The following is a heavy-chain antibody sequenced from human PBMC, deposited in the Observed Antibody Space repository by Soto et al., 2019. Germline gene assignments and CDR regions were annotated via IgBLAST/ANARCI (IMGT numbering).Heavy chain of an antibody. CDR2: IHHSGNS. Sequence: TETLSRTCAVARHSISSDISGRWVRQPPGKGLEWIGEIHHSGNSNYNPSLKSRVIISVDKSKNQFSLKLSSVTDADTAVYYCARGERQQQRDYWGQGTLVTVS. J-gene: IGHJ4*02. D-gene: IGHD6-13*01. CDR1: RHSISSDIS. V-gene: IGHV4-4*02. CDR3: ARGERQQQRDY.